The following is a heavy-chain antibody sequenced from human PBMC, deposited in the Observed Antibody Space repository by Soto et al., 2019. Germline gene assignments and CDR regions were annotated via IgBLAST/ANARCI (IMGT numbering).Heavy chain of an antibody. Sequence: SVKVSCKASGGTFSSYAISWVRQAPGQGLEWMGGIIPIFGTANYAQKFQGRVTITADESTSTAYMELSSLRSEDTAVYYCARGRDSGWPLRGPYYGMDVWGQGTTVTVSS. V-gene: IGHV1-69*13. D-gene: IGHD6-19*01. J-gene: IGHJ6*02. CDR3: ARGRDSGWPLRGPYYGMDV. CDR1: GGTFSSYA. CDR2: IIPIFGTA.